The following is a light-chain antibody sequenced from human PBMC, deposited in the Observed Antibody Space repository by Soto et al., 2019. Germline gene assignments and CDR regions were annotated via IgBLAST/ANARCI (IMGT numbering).Light chain of an antibody. Sequence: DIQMTQSPSTLSASVADRVTITCRASQSISSWLAWYQQKPGKAPKLLIYKSSSLESGVPSRFSGSGSGTEFTLTISSLQPDDFATYYCQQYNSYSRTFGQGTKLEIQ. J-gene: IGKJ2*02. CDR1: QSISSW. V-gene: IGKV1-5*03. CDR2: KSS. CDR3: QQYNSYSRT.